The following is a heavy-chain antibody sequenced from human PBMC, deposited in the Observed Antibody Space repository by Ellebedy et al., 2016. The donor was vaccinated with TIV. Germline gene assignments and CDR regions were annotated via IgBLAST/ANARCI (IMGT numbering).Heavy chain of an antibody. V-gene: IGHV4-34*01. J-gene: IGHJ4*02. CDR3: ARVRRWGMGTMLDF. D-gene: IGHD5-24*01. Sequence: MPSETLSLTCGVYGGSFSDYYWSWIRQSPGTGLEWIGEINHSGSTIYNPSLKSRISMSVDTSKNQCSLKLTSVTAADAAVYYCARVRRWGMGTMLDFWGQGTLVTVSS. CDR1: GGSFSDYY. CDR2: INHSGST.